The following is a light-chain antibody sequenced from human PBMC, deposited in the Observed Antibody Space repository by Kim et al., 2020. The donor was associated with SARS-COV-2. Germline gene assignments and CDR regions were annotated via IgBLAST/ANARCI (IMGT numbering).Light chain of an antibody. V-gene: IGLV3-9*01. CDR1: NIGSKN. CDR2: RDS. CDR3: QVWDSSSWV. J-gene: IGLJ3*02. Sequence: SVALGQTARITCGRNNIGSKNVHWYQQKPGQALVLVIYRDSNRPSGIPERFSGSNSGNTATLTISRAQAGDEADYYCQVWDSSSWVFGGGTQLTVL.